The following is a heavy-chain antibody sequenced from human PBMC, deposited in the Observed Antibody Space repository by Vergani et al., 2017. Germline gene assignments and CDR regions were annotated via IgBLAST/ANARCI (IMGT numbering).Heavy chain of an antibody. CDR2: ISLNSGSI. J-gene: IGHJ4*02. D-gene: IGHD6-13*01. V-gene: IGHV3-9*01. CDR1: GFTFDDYA. Sequence: EVQLVESGGGLVQPGRSLRLSCAASGFTFDDYAMHWVRQAPGKGLEWVSGISLNSGSIGYADSVKGRFTISRDNAKNSLYLQMNSLRAEDTALYYCARELSSSWYMGGYYFDYWGQGTLVTVSS. CDR3: ARELSSSWYMGGYYFDY.